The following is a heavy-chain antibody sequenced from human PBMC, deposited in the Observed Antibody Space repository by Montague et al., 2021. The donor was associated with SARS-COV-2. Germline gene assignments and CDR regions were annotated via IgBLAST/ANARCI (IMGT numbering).Heavy chain of an antibody. V-gene: IGHV3-23*01. CDR3: ASPMCSSTSCYYYYGMDV. Sequence: SLRLSCAASGFTFSSYAMSWVRQAPGKGLEWVSAISGSGGSTYYADSVKGRFTISRDNSKNTLYLQMNSLRAEDTAVYYCASPMCSSTSCYYYYGMDVWGQGTTVTVSS. CDR2: ISGSGGST. CDR1: GFTFSSYA. J-gene: IGHJ6*02. D-gene: IGHD2-2*01.